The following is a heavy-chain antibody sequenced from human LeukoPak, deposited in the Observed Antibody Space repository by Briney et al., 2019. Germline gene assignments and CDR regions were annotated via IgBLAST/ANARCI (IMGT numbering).Heavy chain of an antibody. CDR1: GFTFSNYA. J-gene: IGHJ3*02. CDR2: INGRDGRT. Sequence: PGGSLRLSCAAPGFTFSNYAMGWVRQAPGKGLEWVSSINGRDGRTYYADSVRGRFSISSDNSKNTLFLQMNSLRAEDTAVYYRARGEAFAFDMWGQGTVVTVSS. CDR3: ARGEAFAFDM. V-gene: IGHV3-23*01.